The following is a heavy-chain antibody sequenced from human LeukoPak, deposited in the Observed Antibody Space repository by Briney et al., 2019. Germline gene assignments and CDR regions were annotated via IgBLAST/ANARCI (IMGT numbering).Heavy chain of an antibody. D-gene: IGHD3-9*01. CDR2: ISSSGTTI. J-gene: IGHJ6*03. Sequence: GGSLRLSCAASGFTLSSYSMSWVRQAPGKGLEWLSYISSSGTTISYADSVEGRFTISRDNAKDSLYLQINRLRAEDTALYYCARGILTGDAWDVWGKGTTVTVSS. CDR3: ARGILTGDAWDV. V-gene: IGHV3-48*04. CDR1: GFTLSSYS.